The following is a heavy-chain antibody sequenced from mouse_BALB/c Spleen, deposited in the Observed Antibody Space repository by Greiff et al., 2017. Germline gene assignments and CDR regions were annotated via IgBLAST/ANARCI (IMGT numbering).Heavy chain of an antibody. CDR3: ARALYGYPFAY. Sequence: QVQLQQSGAELMKPGASVKISCKATGYTFSSYWIEWVKQRPGHGLEWIGEILPGSGSTNYNEKFKGKATFTADTSSNTAYMQLSSLTSEDSAVYYCARALYGYPFAYWGQGTLVTVSA. CDR1: GYTFSSYW. V-gene: IGHV1-9*01. J-gene: IGHJ3*01. CDR2: ILPGSGST. D-gene: IGHD2-2*01.